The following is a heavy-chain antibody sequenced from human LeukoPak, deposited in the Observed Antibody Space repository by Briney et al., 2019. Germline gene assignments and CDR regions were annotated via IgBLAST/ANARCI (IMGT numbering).Heavy chain of an antibody. CDR1: GFTFSSYS. V-gene: IGHV3-48*01. D-gene: IGHD4-11*01. Sequence: PGGSLRLSCAASGFTFSSYSMNWVRQAPGKGLEWVPYISSSSSTIYYADSVKGRFTISRDNAKNSLYLQMNSLRAEDTAVYYCARDARVTTGYYYYYMDVWGKGTTVTVSS. J-gene: IGHJ6*03. CDR2: ISSSSSTI. CDR3: ARDARVTTGYYYYYMDV.